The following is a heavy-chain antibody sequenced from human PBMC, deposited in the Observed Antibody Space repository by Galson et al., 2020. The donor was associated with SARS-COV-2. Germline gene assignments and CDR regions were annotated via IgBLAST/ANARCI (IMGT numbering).Heavy chain of an antibody. Sequence: GGSLSLSCAASGFTFSSYSMNWVRQAPGKGLEWVSYISSSSSTIYYADSVKGRFTISRDNAKNSLYLQMNSLRAEDTAVYYCARAEYYDYVWGSWGYYYGMDVWGQGTTVTVSS. V-gene: IGHV3-48*01. CDR2: ISSSSSTI. D-gene: IGHD3-16*01. CDR1: GFTFSSYS. CDR3: ARAEYYDYVWGSWGYYYGMDV. J-gene: IGHJ6*02.